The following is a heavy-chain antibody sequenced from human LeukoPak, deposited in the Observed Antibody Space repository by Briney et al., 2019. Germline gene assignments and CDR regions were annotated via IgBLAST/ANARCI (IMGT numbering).Heavy chain of an antibody. CDR1: GFTVSSNE. CDR2: ISGGST. V-gene: IGHV3-38-3*01. CDR3: KNRQWIQLWFYFFDY. Sequence: PGGSLRLSCAASGFTVSSNEMSWVRQAPGKGLEWVSSISGGSTYYADSRKGRFTISRDNSKNTLHLQMNRLRAEDTAVYYCKNRQWIQLWFYFFDYWGRGTLVTVSS. J-gene: IGHJ4*02. D-gene: IGHD5-18*01.